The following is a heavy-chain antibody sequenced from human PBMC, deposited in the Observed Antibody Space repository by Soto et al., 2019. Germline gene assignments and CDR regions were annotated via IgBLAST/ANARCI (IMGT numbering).Heavy chain of an antibody. CDR1: GFTFSSYS. CDR3: WKRSGPVATLDPDHYYGMDV. D-gene: IGHD2-2*01. Sequence: GGSLRLSCAASGFTFSSYSMNWVRQAPGKGLEWVSSISSSSSYIYYADSVKGRFTISRDNAKNSLYLQMNSLRAEDTAVYYCWKRSGPVATLDPDHYYGMDVWGQGITVTVSS. V-gene: IGHV3-21*01. J-gene: IGHJ6*02. CDR2: ISSSSSYI.